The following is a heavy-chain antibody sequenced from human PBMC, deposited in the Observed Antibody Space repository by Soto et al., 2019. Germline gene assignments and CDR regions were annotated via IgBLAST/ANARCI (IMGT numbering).Heavy chain of an antibody. V-gene: IGHV3-30-3*01. CDR1: GFTFSSYA. CDR3: ARGGCSSTSCYHWFDP. D-gene: IGHD2-2*01. Sequence: QVQLVEFGGGVVQPGRSLRLSCAASGFTFSSYAMHWVRQAPGKGLDWVAVISYHGSNEYYADSVKGRFTISRDNSKNTLYLQMNSLRAEDTAVYYCARGGCSSTSCYHWFDPWGQGTLFTVSS. J-gene: IGHJ5*02. CDR2: ISYHGSNE.